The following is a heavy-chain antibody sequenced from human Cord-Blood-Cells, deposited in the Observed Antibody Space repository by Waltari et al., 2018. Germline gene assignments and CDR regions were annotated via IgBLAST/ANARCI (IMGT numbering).Heavy chain of an antibody. CDR1: GFTFSSYW. J-gene: IGHJ6*02. CDR3: ARDSYYYYYGMDV. V-gene: IGHV3-7*01. Sequence: EVQLVESGGGLVQPGGSLRLSCAASGFTFSSYWMSWVRQAPGKGLEWVANIKQDGREKYYVDSVKGRFTISRDNAKNSLYLQMNSLRAEDTAVYYCARDSYYYYYGMDVWGQGTTVTVSS. CDR2: IKQDGREK.